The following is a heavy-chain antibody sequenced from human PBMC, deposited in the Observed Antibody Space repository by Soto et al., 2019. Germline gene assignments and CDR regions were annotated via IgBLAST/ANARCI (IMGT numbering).Heavy chain of an antibody. CDR2: ISSSSSTI. CDR1: GFTFSSYS. J-gene: IGHJ5*02. D-gene: IGHD1-1*01. CDR3: AAELETNWFDP. V-gene: IGHV3-48*04. Sequence: GGSLRLSCAASGFTFSSYSMNWVRQAPGKGLEWVSYISSSSSTIYYADSVKGRFTISRDNAKNSLYLQMNSLRAEDTAVYYCAAELETNWFDPWGQGTLVTVSS.